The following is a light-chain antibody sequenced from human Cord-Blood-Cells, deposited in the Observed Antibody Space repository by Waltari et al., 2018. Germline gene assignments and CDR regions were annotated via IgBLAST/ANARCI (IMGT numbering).Light chain of an antibody. CDR1: QSVSSSY. Sequence: EIVLTQSPGTLSLSPGERANLSCRASQSVSSSYLAWYQQKPGQAPRHLIYGASSRATGIPDRFSGSGSGTDFTLTISRLEPEDFAVYYCQQYGSSPLTFGPGTKVDIK. CDR3: QQYGSSPLT. V-gene: IGKV3-20*01. J-gene: IGKJ3*01. CDR2: GAS.